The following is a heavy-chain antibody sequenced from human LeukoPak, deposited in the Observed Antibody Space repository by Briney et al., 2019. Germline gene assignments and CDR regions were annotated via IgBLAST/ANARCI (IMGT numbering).Heavy chain of an antibody. Sequence: SETLSLTCTVSGGSISSYYWSWIRQPPGKGLEWIGYIYYSGSTNYNPSLKSRVTISVDTSKNQFSLKLSSATAADTAVYYCAGQGYCSGGSCPKYYGMDVWGQGTTVTVSS. CDR2: IYYSGST. V-gene: IGHV4-59*08. J-gene: IGHJ6*02. CDR3: AGQGYCSGGSCPKYYGMDV. D-gene: IGHD2-15*01. CDR1: GGSISSYY.